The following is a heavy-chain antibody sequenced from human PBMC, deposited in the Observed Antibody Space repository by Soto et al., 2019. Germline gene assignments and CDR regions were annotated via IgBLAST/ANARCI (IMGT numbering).Heavy chain of an antibody. CDR2: ISSDGSNK. CDR3: AKDFSRGPMGMSLDS. CDR1: GFSFSDFG. Sequence: QVQLVESGGGVVHPGRSLRLYCTASGFSFSDFGMHWVRQAPGKGLEWLALISSDGSNKFYADSVRGRFTVSRDRSENTLHLHMNAVRIDDTAMYYCAKDFSRGPMGMSLDSWGQGTLVIVSS. D-gene: IGHD1-26*01. J-gene: IGHJ4*02. V-gene: IGHV3-30*18.